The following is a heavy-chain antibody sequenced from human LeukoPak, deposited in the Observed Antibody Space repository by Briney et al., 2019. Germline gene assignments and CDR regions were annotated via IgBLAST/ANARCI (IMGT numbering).Heavy chain of an antibody. CDR1: GFTFSSYA. D-gene: IGHD6-13*01. CDR2: ISSSSSYI. V-gene: IGHV3-21*01. Sequence: GGSLRLSCAASGFTFSSYAMSWVRQAPGKGLEWVSSISSSSSYIYYADSVKGRFTISRDNAKNSLYLQMNSLRAEDTAVYYCARKGRSWYLKPTDAFDIWGQGTMVTVSS. CDR3: ARKGRSWYLKPTDAFDI. J-gene: IGHJ3*02.